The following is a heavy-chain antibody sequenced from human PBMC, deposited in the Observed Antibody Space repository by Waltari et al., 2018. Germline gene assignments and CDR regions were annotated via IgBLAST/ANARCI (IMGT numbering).Heavy chain of an antibody. CDR3: ASGLIIPGRFRLGY. CDR1: GYTLTELS. V-gene: IGHV1-24*01. D-gene: IGHD3-3*01. J-gene: IGHJ4*02. Sequence: QVQPEQSGAEVKKPGASVKVSCKVVGYTLTELSMHWVRQAPGKGLEWMGGFDPEDGEEVVAQKVQGRLTLTEDTPANTAYMELTSLTSEDTAVYYCASGLIIPGRFRLGYWGQGTLVTVSA. CDR2: FDPEDGEE.